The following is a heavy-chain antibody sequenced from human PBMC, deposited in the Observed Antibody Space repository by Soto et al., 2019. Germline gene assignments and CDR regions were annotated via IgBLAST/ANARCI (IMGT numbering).Heavy chain of an antibody. CDR3: ARDYYGSGSYYNPHYYYYMDV. CDR2: ISSSGSTI. V-gene: IGHV3-11*01. Sequence: QVQLVESGGGLVKPGGSLRLSCAASGFTFSDYYMSWIRQAPGKGLEWVSYISSSGSTIYYADSVKGRFTISRDNAKHSLYLQMNSLRAEDTAVYYCARDYYGSGSYYNPHYYYYMDVWGKGTTVTVSS. D-gene: IGHD3-10*01. CDR1: GFTFSDYY. J-gene: IGHJ6*03.